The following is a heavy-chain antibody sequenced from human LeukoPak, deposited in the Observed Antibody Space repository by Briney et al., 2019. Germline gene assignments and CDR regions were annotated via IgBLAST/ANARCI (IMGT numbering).Heavy chain of an antibody. CDR2: IWHDGNTQ. CDR1: GFTFTTSG. J-gene: IGHJ2*01. V-gene: IGHV3-33*01. D-gene: IGHD6-19*01. Sequence: GGSLRLPCAASGFTFTTSGMHWVRQAPGKGLEWVAVIWHDGNTQYYADSVKGRFTISRDNSKNTLYLQMNGLRVEDTAIYYCASPNSVSGRLWYLALWGLGTFVTVSS. CDR3: ASPNSVSGRLWYLAL.